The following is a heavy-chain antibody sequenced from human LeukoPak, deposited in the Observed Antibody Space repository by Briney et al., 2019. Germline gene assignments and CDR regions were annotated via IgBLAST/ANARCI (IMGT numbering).Heavy chain of an antibody. V-gene: IGHV3-13*01. CDR1: GFTFSSYD. CDR3: ARGARYSSSCYQEPRYYYYGMDV. D-gene: IGHD6-13*01. Sequence: GGSLRLSCAASGFTFSSYDMHWVRQATGKGLEWVSAIGTAGDTYYPGSVKGRFTISRENAKNSLYLQMNSLRAGDTAVYYCARGARYSSSCYQEPRYYYYGMDVWGQGTTVTVSS. J-gene: IGHJ6*02. CDR2: IGTAGDT.